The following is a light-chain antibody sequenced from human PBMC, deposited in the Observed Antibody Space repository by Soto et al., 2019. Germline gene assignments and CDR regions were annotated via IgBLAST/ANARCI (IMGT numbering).Light chain of an antibody. CDR1: QSIGSRY. J-gene: IGKJ3*01. CDR3: EHYGNCQGFP. V-gene: IGKV3-20*01. CDR2: GGC. Sequence: EIVLTQSPGTLSLSPGERATLSCRASQSIGSRYIAWYHQKPGQAPRLLIYGGCTRATGVPDRFSGGGSGTEFTLTISRLEAEDVVVYYCEHYGNCQGFPFGPGTKVDIK.